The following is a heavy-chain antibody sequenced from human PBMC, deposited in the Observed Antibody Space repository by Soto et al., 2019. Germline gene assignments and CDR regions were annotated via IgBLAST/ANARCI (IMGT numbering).Heavy chain of an antibody. CDR2: ISGSGGST. J-gene: IGHJ4*02. V-gene: IGHV3-23*01. CDR1: GFTFSSYA. D-gene: IGHD7-27*01. CDR3: ARIGTWALNFDY. Sequence: GGSLRLSCAASGFTFSSYAMSWVRQAPGKGLEWVSAISGSGGSTYYADSVKGRFTISRDNSKNTLYLQMNSLRAEDTAVYYCARIGTWALNFDYWGQGTLVTVSS.